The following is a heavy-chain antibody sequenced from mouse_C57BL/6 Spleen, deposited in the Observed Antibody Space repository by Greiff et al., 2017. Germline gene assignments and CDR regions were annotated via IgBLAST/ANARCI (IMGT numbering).Heavy chain of an antibody. CDR1: GFTFSSYA. V-gene: IGHV5-9-1*02. Sequence: EVHLVESGEGLVKPGGSLKLSCAASGFTFSSYAMSWVRQTPEKRLEWVAYISSGGDYIYYADTVKGRFTISRDNARNTLYLQMSSLKSEDTAMYYCTREETAQATAWFAYWGQGTLVTVSA. CDR2: ISSGGDYI. CDR3: TREETAQATAWFAY. J-gene: IGHJ3*01. D-gene: IGHD3-2*02.